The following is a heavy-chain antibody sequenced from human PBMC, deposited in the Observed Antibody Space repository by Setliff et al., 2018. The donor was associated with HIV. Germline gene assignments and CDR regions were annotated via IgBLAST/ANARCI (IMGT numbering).Heavy chain of an antibody. J-gene: IGHJ3*02. Sequence: ASVKVSCKTSGYTFTNYGLSWVRQAPGQGLEWMGWISAYNGNTNYAQKFQGRVTMTEDTSTDTAYMELSSLRSEDTAVYYCATVGPTIWGAFDIWGQGTMVTVSS. V-gene: IGHV1-18*01. CDR1: GYTFTNYG. D-gene: IGHD3-16*01. CDR2: ISAYNGNT. CDR3: ATVGPTIWGAFDI.